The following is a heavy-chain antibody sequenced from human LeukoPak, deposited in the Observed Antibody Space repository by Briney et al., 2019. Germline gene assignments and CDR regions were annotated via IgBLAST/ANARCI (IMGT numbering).Heavy chain of an antibody. CDR2: IYYSGST. CDR1: GGSISSYY. V-gene: IGHV4-39*01. J-gene: IGHJ5*02. Sequence: SETLSLTCTVSGGSISSYYWSWIRQPPGKGLEWIGSIYYSGSTYYNPSLKSRVTISVDTSKNQFSLKLSSVTAADTAVYYCARNYDILTGYYFADDWFDPWGQGTLVTVSS. D-gene: IGHD3-9*01. CDR3: ARNYDILTGYYFADDWFDP.